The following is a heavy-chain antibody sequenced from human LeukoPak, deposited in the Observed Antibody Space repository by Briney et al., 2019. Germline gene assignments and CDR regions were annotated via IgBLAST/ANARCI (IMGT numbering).Heavy chain of an antibody. CDR2: IIPILGIA. CDR3: ARSGYDTGTYGMDV. V-gene: IGHV1-69*04. D-gene: IGHD4-17*01. J-gene: IGHJ6*02. Sequence: SVKVSCKASGGTFSSYAISWVRQAPGQGFEWMGRIIPILGIANYAQKFQGRVTITADKSTSTAYMELSSLRSEDTAVYYCARSGYDTGTYGMDVWGQGTTVTVSS. CDR1: GGTFSSYA.